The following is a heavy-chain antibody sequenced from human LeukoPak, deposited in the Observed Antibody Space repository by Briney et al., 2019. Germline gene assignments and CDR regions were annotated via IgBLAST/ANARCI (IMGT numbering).Heavy chain of an antibody. V-gene: IGHV4-59*01. CDR2: IYYSGST. CDR1: GGSISSYY. D-gene: IGHD3-22*01. Sequence: SETLSLTCTVSGGSISSYYWSWIRQSPGKGLEWIGYIYYSGSTNYNPSLKSRVTISVDTSKNQFSLKLSSVTAADTAVYYCARENYDSSGYYVDYWGQGTLVTVSS. J-gene: IGHJ4*02. CDR3: ARENYDSSGYYVDY.